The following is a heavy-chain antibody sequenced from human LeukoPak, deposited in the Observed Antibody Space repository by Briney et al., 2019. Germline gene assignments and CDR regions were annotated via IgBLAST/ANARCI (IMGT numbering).Heavy chain of an antibody. J-gene: IGHJ4*02. CDR3: ARRFDL. V-gene: IGHV3-48*01. CDR1: GFSFSTYS. Sequence: GGSLRLSCAASGFSFSTYSMTWVRQAPGKGLEWVSYITGDTSTIYYTDSVKGRFTISRDNTENSLYLQMNSLRAEDTAVYYCARRFDLWGQGTLVTVSS. CDR2: ITGDTSTI.